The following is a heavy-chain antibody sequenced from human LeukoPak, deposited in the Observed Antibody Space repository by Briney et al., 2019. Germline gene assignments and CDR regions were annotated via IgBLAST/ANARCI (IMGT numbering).Heavy chain of an antibody. CDR1: GFTVSSNY. CDR2: IYSGGST. V-gene: IGHV3-66*01. Sequence: GGSLRLSCAASGFTVSSNYMSWVRQAPGKGLEWVSVIYSGGSTYYADSVKGRFTISRDNSKNTLYLQMNSLRAEDTAVYYCAREEAHIAHGYWGQGTLVTVSS. D-gene: IGHD5-12*01. J-gene: IGHJ4*02. CDR3: AREEAHIAHGY.